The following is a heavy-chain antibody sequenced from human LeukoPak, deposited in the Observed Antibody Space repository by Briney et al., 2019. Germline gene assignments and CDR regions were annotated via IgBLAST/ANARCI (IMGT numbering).Heavy chain of an antibody. CDR3: AKVVAGSYPRFDP. Sequence: GGSLRLSCAASGFTFSDYGMHWVRQAPGKGLEWVAVIWYDGSKKFEADSVKGRFTISRDNSKNTLYLQMNSLRAEDTAVYYCAKVVAGSYPRFDPWGQGTLVTVSS. CDR1: GFTFSDYG. J-gene: IGHJ5*02. V-gene: IGHV3-33*06. D-gene: IGHD6-19*01. CDR2: IWYDGSKK.